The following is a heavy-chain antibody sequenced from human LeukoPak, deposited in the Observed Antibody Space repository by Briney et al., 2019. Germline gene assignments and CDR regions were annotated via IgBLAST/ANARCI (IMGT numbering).Heavy chain of an antibody. CDR1: GFTFSTYA. D-gene: IGHD3-22*01. CDR3: ARDPGHYYDRHGFYWGDYFDS. Sequence: GGSLRLYCAAYGFTFSTYAVNWVRQAQGQGLEWVTTLSGSGASTYYADSVKGRLTISRANCKAKLYLQMSSVRVVDTAVYYCARDPGHYYDRHGFYWGDYFDSWGQGILVTVPT. J-gene: IGHJ4*02. CDR2: LSGSGAST. V-gene: IGHV3-23*01.